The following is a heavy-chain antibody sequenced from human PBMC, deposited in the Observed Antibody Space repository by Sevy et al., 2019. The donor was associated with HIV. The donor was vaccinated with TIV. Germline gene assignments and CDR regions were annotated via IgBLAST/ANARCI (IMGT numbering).Heavy chain of an antibody. V-gene: IGHV3-15*01. D-gene: IGHD2-8*02. J-gene: IGHJ6*02. CDR3: STDPIIVLLVKDGMDV. Sequence: GGSLRLSCAASGFTFTYAWMTWVRQAPGKGLEWLGCIKSRADGGTIDYHTSVKGRFRISRDDSKNTLYQKMNSLKTEDTTVYYCSTDPIIVLLVKDGMDVWGQGTSVTVSS. CDR2: IKSRADGGTI. CDR1: GFTFTYAW.